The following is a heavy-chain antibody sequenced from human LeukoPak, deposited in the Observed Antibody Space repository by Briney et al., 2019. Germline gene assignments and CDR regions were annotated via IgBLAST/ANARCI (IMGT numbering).Heavy chain of an antibody. Sequence: QPGRSLRLSCTASGFTFGDYAMSWVRQAPGKGLEWVGFIRSKAYGGTTEYAASVKGRFTISRDDSKNTLYLQMNSLKTEDTAVYYCTSRRLYYDSSGYYYSPRADFDYWGQGTLVTVSS. J-gene: IGHJ4*02. V-gene: IGHV3-49*04. CDR1: GFTFGDYA. CDR2: IRSKAYGGTT. D-gene: IGHD3-22*01. CDR3: TSRRLYYDSSGYYYSPRADFDY.